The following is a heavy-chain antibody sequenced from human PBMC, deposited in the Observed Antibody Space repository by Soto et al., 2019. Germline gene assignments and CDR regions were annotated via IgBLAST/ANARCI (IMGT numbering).Heavy chain of an antibody. CDR3: AHITLGGSGSYYGLGAFDI. V-gene: IGHV2-5*02. CDR2: IYWDDDK. D-gene: IGHD3-10*01. J-gene: IGHJ3*02. CDR1: GFSLSTSGVG. Sequence: QITLKESGPTLVKPTQTLTLTCTFSGFSLSTSGVGVGWIRQPPGKALEWLALIYWDDDKRYSPSLKSRLTITDDASKNQVVLTMTNSDPVDSASYCCAHITLGGSGSYYGLGAFDIWGQGTMVTVSS.